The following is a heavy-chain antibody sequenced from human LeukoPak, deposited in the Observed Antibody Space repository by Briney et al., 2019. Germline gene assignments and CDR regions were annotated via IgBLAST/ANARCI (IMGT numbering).Heavy chain of an antibody. CDR3: ARGAMAAAGY. Sequence: GGSLRLSCAASGFTFSSYWMNWVRQAPGKGLEWVANIEEDGSDKYYVDSVKGRFTISRDNAKKSLYLQMNSLRAEDTAIYYCARGAMAAAGYWGQGTLVTVSS. CDR2: IEEDGSDK. CDR1: GFTFSSYW. D-gene: IGHD6-13*01. J-gene: IGHJ4*02. V-gene: IGHV3-7*01.